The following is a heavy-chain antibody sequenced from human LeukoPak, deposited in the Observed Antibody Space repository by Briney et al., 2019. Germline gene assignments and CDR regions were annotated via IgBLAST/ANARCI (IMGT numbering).Heavy chain of an antibody. J-gene: IGHJ4*02. CDR2: IYTSGST. CDR1: GGSISSGSYY. CDR3: ARSSAVAGTYGY. Sequence: SETLSLTCTVSGGSISSGSYYWSWIRQPAGKGLEWIGRIYTSGSTNYNPSLKSRVTMSVDTSKNQFSLKLSSVTAADTAVYYCARSSAVAGTYGYWGQGTLVTVSS. D-gene: IGHD6-19*01. V-gene: IGHV4-61*02.